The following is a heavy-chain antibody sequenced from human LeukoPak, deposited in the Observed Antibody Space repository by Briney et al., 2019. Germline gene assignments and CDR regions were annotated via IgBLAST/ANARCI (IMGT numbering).Heavy chain of an antibody. V-gene: IGHV5-51*01. J-gene: IGHJ4*02. CDR2: IYPGDSDT. CDR3: ARLRGNAYTYGYPDY. D-gene: IGHD5-18*01. CDR1: GYSFTSYW. Sequence: GESLKISCKGSGYSFTSYWIGWVRQMPGKGLEWMGIIYPGDSDTRYSPSFQGQVTISADKSINTAYLQWSSLKASDTAMYYCARLRGNAYTYGYPDYGGQGTLVTISS.